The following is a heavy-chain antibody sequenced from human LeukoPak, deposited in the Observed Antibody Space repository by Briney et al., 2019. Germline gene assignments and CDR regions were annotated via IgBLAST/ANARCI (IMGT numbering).Heavy chain of an antibody. V-gene: IGHV3-66*01. J-gene: IGHJ4*02. CDR2: IYSGGST. CDR1: GFTVSSNY. D-gene: IGHD4-17*01. Sequence: GGSLRLSCAASGFTVSSNYMSWVRQAPGKGLEWVSVIYSGGSTYYADSVKGRFTISRDNSKNTLYLQMNSLRAEDTAVYYCARERRGTGTVTTRGEYYFDYWGQGTLVTVSS. CDR3: ARERRGTGTVTTRGEYYFDY.